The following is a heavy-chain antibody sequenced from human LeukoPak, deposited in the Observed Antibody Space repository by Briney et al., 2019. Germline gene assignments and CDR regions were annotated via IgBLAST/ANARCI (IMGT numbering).Heavy chain of an antibody. V-gene: IGHV3-66*01. Sequence: GGSLRLSCAASGFTVSNSYMSWVHQAPGKGLEWVSVSYSGGTIAYADSVKGRFTISRDNSKNTVYLQMNSLRAEDTAVYYCARDRLRWYFDYWGQGTLATVSS. CDR2: SYSGGTI. J-gene: IGHJ4*02. D-gene: IGHD4-23*01. CDR1: GFTVSNSY. CDR3: ARDRLRWYFDY.